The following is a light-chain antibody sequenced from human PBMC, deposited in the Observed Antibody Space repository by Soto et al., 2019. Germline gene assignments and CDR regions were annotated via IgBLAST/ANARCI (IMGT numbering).Light chain of an antibody. CDR2: EVT. CDR1: SSDVVDYIY. Sequence: QSALTQPPSASGSPGQSVTISCTGTSSDVVDYIYVSWYQHHPGKAPKLMIYEVTKRPSGVPDRFSGSRSGSTASLTVSGLQAEDEADYYCCLYVGATTYVFGTGTKLTVL. V-gene: IGLV2-8*01. CDR3: CLYVGATTYV. J-gene: IGLJ1*01.